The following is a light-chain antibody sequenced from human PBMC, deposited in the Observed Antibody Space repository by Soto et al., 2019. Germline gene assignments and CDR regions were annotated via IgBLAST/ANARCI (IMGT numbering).Light chain of an antibody. J-gene: IGKJ3*01. CDR2: AAS. V-gene: IGKV1-39*01. Sequence: DLQMTQSLSSLSASVGDRVTLTCRASQSISSYLNWYQQKPGKAPKLLIYAASSLQSGVPSRFSGSGSGTDFTITISSLQPEDFATYYCQQSYSTPRTFGPGTKVDIK. CDR3: QQSYSTPRT. CDR1: QSISSY.